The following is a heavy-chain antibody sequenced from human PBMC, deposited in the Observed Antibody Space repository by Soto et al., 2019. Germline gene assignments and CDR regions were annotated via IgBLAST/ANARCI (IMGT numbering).Heavy chain of an antibody. V-gene: IGHV1-2*04. J-gene: IGHJ4*02. Sequence: QVQLVQSGAEVKKPGASVKVSCKASGYTFTGYYIHWVRQAPGQGLEWMGWVNPNSGGTNYAQKFQGWVTMTRDTSISTAYMELSRLRSDDTAVYYCVTSRVSIAVAGETEYYFDYWCQGTLVTVSS. CDR2: VNPNSGGT. D-gene: IGHD6-19*01. CDR3: VTSRVSIAVAGETEYYFDY. CDR1: GYTFTGYY.